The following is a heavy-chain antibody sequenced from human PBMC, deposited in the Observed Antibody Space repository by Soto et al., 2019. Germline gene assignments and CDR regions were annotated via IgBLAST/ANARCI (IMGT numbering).Heavy chain of an antibody. Sequence: GASVKVSCKASGGTFSSYATSWVRQAPGQGLEWMGGIIPIFGTANYAQKFQGRVTITADESTSTAYMELSSLRSEDTAVYYCAREVKLITIFGVVTPDYYYYGMDVWGQGTTVTVSS. CDR2: IIPIFGTA. CDR3: AREVKLITIFGVVTPDYYYYGMDV. D-gene: IGHD3-3*01. CDR1: GGTFSSYA. J-gene: IGHJ6*02. V-gene: IGHV1-69*13.